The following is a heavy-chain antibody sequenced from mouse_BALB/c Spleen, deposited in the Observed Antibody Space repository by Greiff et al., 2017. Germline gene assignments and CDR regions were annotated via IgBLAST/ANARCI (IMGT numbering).Heavy chain of an antibody. CDR1: GFSLTGYG. D-gene: IGHD1-1*01. CDR3: ARVAPLLRGWYFDV. CDR2: IWGDGST. J-gene: IGHJ1*01. Sequence: VQGVESGPGLVAPSQSLSITCTVSGFSLTGYGVNWVRQPPGKGLEWLGMIWGDGSTDYNSALKSRLSISKDNSKSQVFLKMNSLQTDDTARYYCARVAPLLRGWYFDVWGAGTTVTVSS. V-gene: IGHV2-6-7*01.